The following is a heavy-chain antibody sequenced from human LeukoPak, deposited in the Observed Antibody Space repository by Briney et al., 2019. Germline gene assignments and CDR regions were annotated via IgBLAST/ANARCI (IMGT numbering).Heavy chain of an antibody. V-gene: IGHV1-46*01. CDR2: INPSGDVT. J-gene: IGHJ5*02. D-gene: IGHD1-14*01. Sequence: ASVKVSCKASGHTFITYYVHLMRQAPGQGLEWMGVINPSGDVTIYSQRFQGRVTLIKDTSTSIVYVELRSLRSEDTAIYYFAKETPKTGWFDPWGQGTLVTVSS. CDR3: AKETPKTGWFDP. CDR1: GHTFITYY.